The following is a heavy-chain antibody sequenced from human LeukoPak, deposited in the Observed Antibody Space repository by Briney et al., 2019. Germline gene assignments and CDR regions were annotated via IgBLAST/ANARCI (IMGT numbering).Heavy chain of an antibody. CDR1: GGSISSGSYD. CDR3: ARHPLKAYVSDWFDP. J-gene: IGHJ5*02. V-gene: IGHV4-39*01. Sequence: SETLSLTCTVSGGSISSGSYDWGWLRQPPGKGLEWIASIFYSGSTYHNPSLKSRVTISVDTSKSQFSLKLSSVTAADTYVYFCARHPLKAYVSDWFDPGGQGTLVTVSS. CDR2: IFYSGST. D-gene: IGHD3-10*02.